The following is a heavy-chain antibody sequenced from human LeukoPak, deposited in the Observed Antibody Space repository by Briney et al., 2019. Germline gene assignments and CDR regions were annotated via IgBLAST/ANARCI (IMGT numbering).Heavy chain of an antibody. Sequence: PSETLSLTCTVSGGSISNYYWSWIRQPPGKGLEWIGYSYYSGSTHYNPSLKSRVTISVDTSKNQFSLKLSSVTAADTAVYYCARDRAIPLEFYDYVWGSPNGDAFDIWGQGTMVTVSS. J-gene: IGHJ3*02. V-gene: IGHV4-59*12. CDR1: GGSISNYY. CDR3: ARDRAIPLEFYDYVWGSPNGDAFDI. D-gene: IGHD3-16*01. CDR2: SYYSGST.